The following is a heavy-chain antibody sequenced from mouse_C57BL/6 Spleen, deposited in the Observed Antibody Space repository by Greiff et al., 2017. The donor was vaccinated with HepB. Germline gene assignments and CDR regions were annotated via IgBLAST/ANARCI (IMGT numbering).Heavy chain of an antibody. CDR1: GYTFTSYW. CDR2: IYPGSGST. CDR3: ASIYYYGMRAMDY. V-gene: IGHV1-55*01. J-gene: IGHJ4*01. D-gene: IGHD1-1*01. Sequence: QVQLQQPGAELVKPGASVKMSCKASGYTFTSYWITWVKQRPGQGLEWIGDIYPGSGSTNYNEKFKSKATLTVDTSSSTAYMQLSSLTSEDSAVYYCASIYYYGMRAMDYWGQGTSVTVSS.